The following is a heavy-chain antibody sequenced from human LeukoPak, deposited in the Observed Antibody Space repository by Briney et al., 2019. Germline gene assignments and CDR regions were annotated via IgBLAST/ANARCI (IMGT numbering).Heavy chain of an antibody. Sequence: GGSLRLSCSSSGFSFRDYGMHWVRQAPGKGLEWVAFMNFDGSKKYYADSVKGRFTISRDNSKNTLFLEMNSLRAEDTAVYYCALQGGDARLTKLRGVVIHNFHFWGQGTLVTVSS. V-gene: IGHV3-30*02. J-gene: IGHJ4*02. CDR3: ALQGGDARLTKLRGVVIHNFHF. CDR2: MNFDGSKK. D-gene: IGHD3-10*01. CDR1: GFSFRDYG.